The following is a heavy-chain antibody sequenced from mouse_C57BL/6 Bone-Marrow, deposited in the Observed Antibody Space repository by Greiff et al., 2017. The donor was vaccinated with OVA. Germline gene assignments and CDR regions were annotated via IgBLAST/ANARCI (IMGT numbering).Heavy chain of an antibody. CDR1: GYTFTSYG. V-gene: IGHV1-81*01. D-gene: IGHD3-2*02. CDR2: IYPRSGNT. J-gene: IGHJ1*03. CDR3: ARRAAQGVYYYLDV. Sequence: VQLQQSGAELARPGASVKLSCKASGYTFTSYGISWVKQRTGQGLEWIGEIYPRSGNTYYNEKFKGKATLTADKSSSTAYMELRSLTSEDSAVYFCARRAAQGVYYYLDVWGTGTTVTVSS.